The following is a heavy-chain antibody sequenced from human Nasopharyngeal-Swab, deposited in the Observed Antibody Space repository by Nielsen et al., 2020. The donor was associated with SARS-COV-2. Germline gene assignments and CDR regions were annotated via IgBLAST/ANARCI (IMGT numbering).Heavy chain of an antibody. J-gene: IGHJ6*03. Sequence: SETLSLTCTVSGGSISSYYWSWIRQSPGKGLEWIGYIYYSGSTNYNPSLKSRVTISVDTSKNQFSLKLSSVTAADTAAYYCARGGYNSYYYYYYYMDVWGKGTTVTVSS. D-gene: IGHD1-1*01. CDR3: ARGGYNSYYYYYYYMDV. CDR2: IYYSGST. V-gene: IGHV4-59*01. CDR1: GGSISSYY.